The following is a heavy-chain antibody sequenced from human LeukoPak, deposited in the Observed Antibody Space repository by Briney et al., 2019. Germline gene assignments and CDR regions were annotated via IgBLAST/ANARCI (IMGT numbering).Heavy chain of an antibody. CDR1: GYTCTSYG. D-gene: IGHD3-22*01. Sequence: EASVKVSFKASGYTCTSYGISWVRQAPGQGLEWMGWISAYNGNTNYAQKLLGRVTMTTDTSTSTAYMELRSLRSDDTAVYYCARVSTGFYYDSSGYVGYWGQGTLVTVSS. CDR2: ISAYNGNT. CDR3: ARVSTGFYYDSSGYVGY. V-gene: IGHV1-18*01. J-gene: IGHJ4*02.